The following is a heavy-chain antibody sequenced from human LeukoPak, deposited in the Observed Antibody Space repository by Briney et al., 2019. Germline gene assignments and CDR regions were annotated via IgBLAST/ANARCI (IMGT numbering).Heavy chain of an antibody. D-gene: IGHD3/OR15-3a*01. J-gene: IGHJ4*02. CDR2: VTASGDDR. CDR1: GFSLDDFA. V-gene: IGHV3-20*04. Sequence: GGSLRLSCATSGFSLDDFAMSWVRQAPGRGLEWVSGVTASGDDRGYVDSVKGRFTVSRDNAKNSLYLDMNSLRAEDTALYYCARELRFWAEVASSRGPADYWGQGTLVTVSS. CDR3: ARELRFWAEVASSRGPADY.